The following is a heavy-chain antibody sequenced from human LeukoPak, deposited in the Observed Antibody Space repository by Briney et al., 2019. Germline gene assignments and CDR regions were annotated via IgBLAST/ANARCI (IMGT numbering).Heavy chain of an antibody. D-gene: IGHD6-19*01. CDR3: AGGLEGGNWFDP. J-gene: IGHJ5*02. CDR1: GYTFTSYG. V-gene: IGHV1-18*01. CDR2: ISAYNGNR. Sequence: ASVKVSCKASGYTFTSYGISWVRQALRQGVEWMGCISAYNGNRNYAQKLQGRVTMTTDTSTSTAYMELRSLRSDDTAVYYCAGGLEGGNWFDPWGQGTLVTVSS.